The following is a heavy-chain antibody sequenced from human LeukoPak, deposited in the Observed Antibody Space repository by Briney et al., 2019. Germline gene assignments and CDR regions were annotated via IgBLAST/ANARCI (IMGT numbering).Heavy chain of an antibody. CDR1: GYTFTAYY. Sequence: ASVKVSCKASGYTFTAYYIHWVRQAPGQGLEWMGWITPHSGGTNYAQRFQGRVTMAWDTSISTAYMDLNRLTSDDTAVYYCAAVVGGGFFDWLSNAFDIWGQGTMVTVSS. CDR3: AAVVGGGFFDWLSNAFDI. J-gene: IGHJ3*02. CDR2: ITPHSGGT. V-gene: IGHV1-2*02. D-gene: IGHD3-9*01.